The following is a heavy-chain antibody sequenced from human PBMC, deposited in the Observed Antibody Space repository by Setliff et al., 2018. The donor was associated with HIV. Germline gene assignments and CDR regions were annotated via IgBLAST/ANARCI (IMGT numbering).Heavy chain of an antibody. CDR2: TYYRSTWRF. CDR1: GDNVSSGTSA. D-gene: IGHD3-10*01. J-gene: IGHJ3*02. CDR3: VRDRGISSFET. V-gene: IGHV6-1*01. Sequence: SQTLTLTCAISGDNVSSGTSAWSWIRQSPSRGLEWLGRTYYRSTWRFGYADSVRGRISIAPDTSKNQFSMQLKSVTPEDAAVYFCVRDRGISSFETWGQGTKVTVSS.